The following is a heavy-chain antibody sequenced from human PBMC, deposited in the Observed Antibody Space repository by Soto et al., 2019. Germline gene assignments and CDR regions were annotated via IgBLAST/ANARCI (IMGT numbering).Heavy chain of an antibody. V-gene: IGHV1-8*01. Sequence: ASVKVSCKASGYTFTSYDINWVRQATGQGPEWMGWMNPNSGNTVYAQKFQGRVTMATDTSTSTVYLDLRSLRSDDTAAYYCARDGDSQFGYWGPGTLVTVSS. CDR1: GYTFTSYD. J-gene: IGHJ4*02. D-gene: IGHD3-3*01. CDR2: MNPNSGNT. CDR3: ARDGDSQFGY.